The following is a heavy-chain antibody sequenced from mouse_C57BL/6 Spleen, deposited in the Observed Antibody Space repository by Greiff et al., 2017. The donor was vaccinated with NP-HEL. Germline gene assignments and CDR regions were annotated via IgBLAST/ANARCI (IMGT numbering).Heavy chain of an antibody. CDR1: GYTFTSYW. V-gene: IGHV1-59*01. J-gene: IGHJ4*01. CDR3: ARGSRMMDY. Sequence: QVQLQQPGAELVRPGTSVKLSCKASGYTFTSYWMHWVKQRPGQGLEWIGVIDPSDSYTNYNQKFKGKATLTVDTSSSTAYMQLSSLTSEDSAVYYCARGSRMMDYWGQGTSVTVSS. CDR2: IDPSDSYT.